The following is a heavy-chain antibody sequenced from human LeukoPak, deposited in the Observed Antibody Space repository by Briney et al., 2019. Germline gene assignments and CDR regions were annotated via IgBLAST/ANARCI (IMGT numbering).Heavy chain of an antibody. J-gene: IGHJ4*02. Sequence: AGGSLTLSCAVSGFTVSRNYMSWVRQAPGKGLEWVSVIYSGGSTYYADSVKGRFTISRDSSKNTLYLQMNSLRAEDTAVYYCAKASSGWYYYFDYWGQGTLVTVSS. V-gene: IGHV3-66*01. CDR1: GFTVSRNY. CDR3: AKASSGWYYYFDY. CDR2: IYSGGST. D-gene: IGHD6-19*01.